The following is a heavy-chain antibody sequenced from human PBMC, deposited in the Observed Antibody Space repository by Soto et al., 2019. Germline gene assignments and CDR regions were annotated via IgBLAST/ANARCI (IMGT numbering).Heavy chain of an antibody. CDR2: ISYNGGGT. V-gene: IGHV3-20*01. Sequence: GGYLRLSCAVAGFTFGKYGVRCASQFPGKGREWVSAISYNGGGTYYVDSVKGRFTISRDNAQNSLYLQINSLRVVDTAVYHCLSGNSPSSTCGQGTLVSVPS. CDR1: GFTFGKYG. D-gene: IGHD5-12*01. J-gene: IGHJ5*01. CDR3: LSGNSPSST.